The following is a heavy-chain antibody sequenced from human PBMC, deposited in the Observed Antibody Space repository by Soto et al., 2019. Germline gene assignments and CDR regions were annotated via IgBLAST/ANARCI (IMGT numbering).Heavy chain of an antibody. CDR2: IYVTGAV. J-gene: IGHJ5*02. Sequence: SETLSLTCSVSGAALNSGNYYWSWIRQVPGKGLEWIGHIYVTGAVDYNPSLRDRITISQDTSERQLSLNLRLVTAADTAVYYCARLRIATNNYKWFDPWGQGTLVTVSS. V-gene: IGHV4-31*03. CDR1: GAALNSGNYY. D-gene: IGHD2-21*01. CDR3: ARLRIATNNYKWFDP.